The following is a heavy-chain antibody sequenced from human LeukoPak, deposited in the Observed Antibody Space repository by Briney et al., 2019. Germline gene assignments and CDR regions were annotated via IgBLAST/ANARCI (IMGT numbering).Heavy chain of an antibody. CDR1: GGTFSSYA. D-gene: IGHD5-12*01. CDR2: VIPILGIA. J-gene: IGHJ4*02. Sequence: GASVKVSCKASGGTFSSYAISWVRQAPGQGLEWMGRVIPILGIANYAQKFRGRVTITADKSTSTAYMELSSLRSEDTAVYYCASHFIVATTSGPFDYWGQGTLVTVSS. CDR3: ASHFIVATTSGPFDY. V-gene: IGHV1-69*04.